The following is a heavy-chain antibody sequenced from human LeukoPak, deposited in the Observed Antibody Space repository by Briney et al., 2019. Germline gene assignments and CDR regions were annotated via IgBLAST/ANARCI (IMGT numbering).Heavy chain of an antibody. V-gene: IGHV3-7*01. CDR3: AREFDGSASGAGY. CDR2: IKQDGSKK. D-gene: IGHD1-26*01. CDR1: GFTFSSYW. Sequence: QPGGSLRLSCAASGFTFSSYWMSWVRQAPGKGLEWVANIKQDGSKKNYVDSVKGRFTVSRDNAKRSLYLQMNSLRADDTAVYYCAREFDGSASGAGYWGQGTLVTVSS. J-gene: IGHJ4*02.